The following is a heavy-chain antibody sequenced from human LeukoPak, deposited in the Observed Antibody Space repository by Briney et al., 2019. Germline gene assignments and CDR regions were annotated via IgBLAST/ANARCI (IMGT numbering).Heavy chain of an antibody. CDR2: IWYDGSNK. V-gene: IGHV3-33*01. CDR1: GFTFSSYG. D-gene: IGHD1-26*01. J-gene: IGHJ4*02. Sequence: GGSLRLSCAASGFTFSSYGMHWVRQAPGKGLEWVAVIWYDGSNKYYAESVKGRFTISRDNSKNTLYLQMNSLRAEDTAVYYCARDHEDTTFDYWGQGTLVTVSS. CDR3: ARDHEDTTFDY.